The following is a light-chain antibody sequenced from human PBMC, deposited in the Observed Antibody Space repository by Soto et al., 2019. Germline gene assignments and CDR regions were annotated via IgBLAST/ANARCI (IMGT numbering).Light chain of an antibody. V-gene: IGLV4-69*01. Sequence: QPVLTQSPSASASLGASVKLTCTLSSGHSSYAIAWHQQQPEKGPRYLMKLNSDGSHSKGDGIPDRFSGSSSGAERYLTISSLQSEDEAAYYCQTWGTGIQAFGTGTKLTVL. CDR1: SGHSSYA. CDR3: QTWGTGIQA. CDR2: LNSDGSH. J-gene: IGLJ1*01.